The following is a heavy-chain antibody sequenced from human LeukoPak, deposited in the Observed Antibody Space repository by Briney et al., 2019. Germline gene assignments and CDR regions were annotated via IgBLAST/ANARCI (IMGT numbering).Heavy chain of an antibody. CDR3: AKGRYRLIDY. Sequence: GGSLRLSCAASGFTFDDYAMHWVRHAPGKGLEWVSLISGDGGSTYYADSVKGRFTISRDNSKNSLYMQMNSLRTEDTALYYCAKGRYRLIDYWGQGTLVTVSS. CDR1: GFTFDDYA. J-gene: IGHJ4*02. D-gene: IGHD5-18*01. V-gene: IGHV3-43*02. CDR2: ISGDGGST.